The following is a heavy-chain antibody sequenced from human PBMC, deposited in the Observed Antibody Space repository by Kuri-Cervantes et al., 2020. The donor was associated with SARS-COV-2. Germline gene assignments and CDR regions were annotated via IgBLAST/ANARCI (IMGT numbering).Heavy chain of an antibody. CDR2: IYYSGST. J-gene: IGHJ3*02. V-gene: IGHV4-59*08. Sequence: SETLSLTCTVSGGSISSHYWSWIRQPPGKGLEWIGYIYYSGSTNYNPSLKSRVTISVDTSKNQFSLKLSSVTAADTAVYYCARVGYHDALDIWGQGTMVT. CDR1: GGSISSHY. CDR3: ARVGYHDALDI. D-gene: IGHD5-12*01.